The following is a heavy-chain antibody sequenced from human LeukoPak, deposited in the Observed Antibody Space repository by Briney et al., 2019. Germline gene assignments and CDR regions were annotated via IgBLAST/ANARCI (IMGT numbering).Heavy chain of an antibody. CDR2: INPSGGST. CDR3: ARNVPATAIPFYY. J-gene: IGHJ4*02. D-gene: IGHD2-2*02. V-gene: IGHV1-46*01. Sequence: GASVKVSCKASGYTFTSYYMHWVRQAPGQGLEWMGIINPSGGSTSYAQKFQGRVTITRDTSASTAYMELSSLRSEDTAVYYCARNVPATAIPFYYWGQGTLVTVSS. CDR1: GYTFTSYY.